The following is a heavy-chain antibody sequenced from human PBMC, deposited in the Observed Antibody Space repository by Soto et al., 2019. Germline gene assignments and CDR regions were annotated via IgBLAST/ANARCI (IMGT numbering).Heavy chain of an antibody. Sequence: PSQTRSLTCTISADRLSSNSAALNCIRQSPSRGLEWLGRTYYRSKWYNDYAVSVKSRITINPDTSKNQFSLQLNSVTPEDTAVYFCAREAAGSFDSWGQGTLVTVSS. CDR1: ADRLSSNSAA. CDR3: AREAAGSFDS. CDR2: TYYRSKWYN. D-gene: IGHD2-15*01. V-gene: IGHV6-1*01. J-gene: IGHJ4*02.